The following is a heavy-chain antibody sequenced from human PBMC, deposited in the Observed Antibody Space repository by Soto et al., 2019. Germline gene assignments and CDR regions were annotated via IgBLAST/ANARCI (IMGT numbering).Heavy chain of an antibody. D-gene: IGHD6-19*01. Sequence: PSETLSLTCTVSGASISASDWIWIRQPPGQGLEWVASIYSSGKTDYNPSLESRVTISVATSKNQFSLNLRSVTAADTAVYYCARDLGGSSGHFDSWGQGTLVTVSS. CDR3: ARDLGGSSGHFDS. J-gene: IGHJ4*02. CDR1: GASISASD. V-gene: IGHV4-59*01. CDR2: IYSSGKT.